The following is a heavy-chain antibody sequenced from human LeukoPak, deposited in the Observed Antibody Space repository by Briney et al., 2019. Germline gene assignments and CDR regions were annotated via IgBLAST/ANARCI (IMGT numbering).Heavy chain of an antibody. CDR2: IYPGDSDT. V-gene: IGHV5-51*01. CDR1: GYSFTSYW. J-gene: IGHJ6*02. Sequence: GESLKISCKGSGYSFTSYWIGWVRQMPGKGLEWMGIIYPGDSDTRYSPSFQGQVTISADKSISTAYLQWSSLKASDTAMYYCARATTETTYYYFAMDVWGQGTTVTVSS. D-gene: IGHD4-17*01. CDR3: ARATTETTYYYFAMDV.